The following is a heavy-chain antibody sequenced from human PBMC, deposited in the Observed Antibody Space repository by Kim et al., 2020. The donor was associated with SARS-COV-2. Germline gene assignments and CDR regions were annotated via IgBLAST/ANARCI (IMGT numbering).Heavy chain of an antibody. J-gene: IGHJ4*02. D-gene: IGHD3-10*01. Sequence: YADSGVCRFTNSRDNAKNSLYLQMNSLSADDTAMYYCARDVSLGRSGGFDYWGQGTLVTVSS. V-gene: IGHV3-21*06. CDR3: ARDVSLGRSGGFDY.